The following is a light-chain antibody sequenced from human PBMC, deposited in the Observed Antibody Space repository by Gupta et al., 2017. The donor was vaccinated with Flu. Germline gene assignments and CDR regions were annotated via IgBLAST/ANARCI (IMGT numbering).Light chain of an antibody. CDR2: DVS. Sequence: QSALTQPASVSGSPGQSITISCTGTRSDVGDYNCVSWYQQHPGKAHKLMIYDVSTRPSGVSTRFSGSKSGNTASLTISGLQPEDEADYYCSSYTSISTVVFGGGTKLTVL. CDR1: RSDVGDYNC. J-gene: IGLJ2*01. V-gene: IGLV2-14*01. CDR3: SSYTSISTVV.